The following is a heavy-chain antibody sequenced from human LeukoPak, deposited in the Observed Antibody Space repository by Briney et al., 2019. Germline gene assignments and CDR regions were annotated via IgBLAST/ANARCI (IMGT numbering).Heavy chain of an antibody. CDR2: INRDGSEA. V-gene: IGHV3-7*01. Sequence: GGSLRLSCAASGFTFNSYWMSWVRQAPGKWLEWVANINRDGSEAYYVDSVKGRFTISRDNAKSSLYLQMNSLRVDDTAVYYCVRGLRSRWGLDGYWGQGTLVTVSS. J-gene: IGHJ4*02. CDR3: VRGLRSRWGLDGY. D-gene: IGHD6-13*01. CDR1: GFTFNSYW.